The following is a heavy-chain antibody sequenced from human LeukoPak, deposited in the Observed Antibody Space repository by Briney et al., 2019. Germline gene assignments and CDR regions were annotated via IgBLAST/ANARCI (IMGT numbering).Heavy chain of an antibody. CDR1: GFTFSGYA. CDR3: AKDPRGYYDSSGYTAEYFHH. J-gene: IGHJ1*01. Sequence: GGSLRLSCAASGFTFSGYAMSWVRQAPGKGLEWVSAISGSGGSTYYADSVKGRVTISRDNSRNTLYLQMNSLRAEDTAIYYCAKDPRGYYDSSGYTAEYFHHWGLGTLVTVSS. CDR2: ISGSGGST. V-gene: IGHV3-23*01. D-gene: IGHD3-22*01.